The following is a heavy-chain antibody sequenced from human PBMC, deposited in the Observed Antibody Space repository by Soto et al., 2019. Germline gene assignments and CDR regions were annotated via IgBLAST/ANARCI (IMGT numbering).Heavy chain of an antibody. CDR1: GGSISSRTYY. CDR3: ARHPYFYDSGPGRLDD. CDR2: IYYSGRT. Sequence: PSETLSLTCTVSGGSISSRTYYWGWIRQPPGKGLEWIGSIYYSGRTYYNPSLKSRVTISLDTSDKQFSLKLSSVTVTDTAVYYCARHPYFYDSGPGRLDDWGQGTLVTVSS. V-gene: IGHV4-39*01. D-gene: IGHD3-10*01. J-gene: IGHJ4*02.